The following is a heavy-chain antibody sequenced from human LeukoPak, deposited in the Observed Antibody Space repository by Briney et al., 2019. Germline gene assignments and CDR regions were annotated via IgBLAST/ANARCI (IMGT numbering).Heavy chain of an antibody. CDR1: GFTFSSYW. CDR3: ARGVPSSSSQGGYYYYGMDV. Sequence: GGSLRLSCAASGFTFSSYWMSWVRQAPGKGLEWVANIKQDGSEKYYVDSVKGRFTITRDNAKNSLYLQMNSLRAEDTAVYYCARGVPSSSSQGGYYYYGMDVWGQGTTVTVPS. J-gene: IGHJ6*02. CDR2: IKQDGSEK. V-gene: IGHV3-7*01. D-gene: IGHD6-13*01.